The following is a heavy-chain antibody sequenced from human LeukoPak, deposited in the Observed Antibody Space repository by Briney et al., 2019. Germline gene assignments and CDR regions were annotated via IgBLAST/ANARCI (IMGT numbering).Heavy chain of an antibody. CDR1: GFTFSSYG. J-gene: IGHJ6*03. V-gene: IGHV3-33*01. CDR2: IWYDGSNK. CDR3: ARNYGGNLNYYYYMDV. Sequence: GGSLRLSCAASGFTFSSYGMHWVRQAPGKGLERVAVIWYDGSNKYYADSVKGRFTISRDNSKNTLYLQMNSLRAEDTAVYYCARNYGGNLNYYYYMDVWGKGTTVTVSS. D-gene: IGHD4-23*01.